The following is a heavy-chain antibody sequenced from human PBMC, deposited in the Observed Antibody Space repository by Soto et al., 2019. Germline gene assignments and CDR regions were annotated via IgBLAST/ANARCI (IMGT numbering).Heavy chain of an antibody. D-gene: IGHD1-20*01. CDR2: IWSDGTHE. CDR1: GFTFRNHG. J-gene: IGHJ3*01. CDR3: AREGPISGTNPFDV. Sequence: ESGGGVVQPGSSLRLSCAASGFTFRNHGMHWVRQAPGKGLEWVAGIWSDGTHEDYVDSVKGRFTITRDNSRNTLSLQMGSLRAEDTALYYCAREGPISGTNPFDVWGQGTMVTISS. V-gene: IGHV3-33*01.